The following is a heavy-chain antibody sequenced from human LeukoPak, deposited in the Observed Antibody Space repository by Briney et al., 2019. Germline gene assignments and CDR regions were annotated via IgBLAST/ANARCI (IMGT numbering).Heavy chain of an antibody. J-gene: IGHJ4*02. V-gene: IGHV4-30-2*01. CDR1: GGSISSGGYY. D-gene: IGHD3-3*01. CDR3: ARVSWSGYFFDY. Sequence: SETLSLTCTVSGGSISSGGYYWSWIRQPPGKGLEWIGYIYHSGSIYYNPSLKSRVTISVDRSKNQFSLKLSPVTAADTAVYYCARVSWSGYFFDYWGQGTLVTVSS. CDR2: IYHSGSI.